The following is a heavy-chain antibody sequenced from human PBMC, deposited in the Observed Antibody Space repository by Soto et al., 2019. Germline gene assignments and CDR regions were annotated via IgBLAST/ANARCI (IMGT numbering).Heavy chain of an antibody. D-gene: IGHD3-10*01. CDR1: GDSVSTNDAT. J-gene: IGHJ5*02. V-gene: IGHV6-1*01. Sequence: SQILSLTCAISGDSVSTNDATWDWIRQSPSRGLEWLGRTYYRSRWQTDYAVSVKSRISINPDTSNNQVSLQMNSVRAEDTAVYYCARLGPYASGTYSFRHNRFDPWGQGTQVTVSS. CDR3: ARLGPYASGTYSFRHNRFDP. CDR2: TYYRSRWQT.